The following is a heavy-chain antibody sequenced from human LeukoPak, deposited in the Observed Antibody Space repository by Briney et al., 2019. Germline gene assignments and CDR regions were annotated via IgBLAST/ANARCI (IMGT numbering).Heavy chain of an antibody. CDR2: INPSGGST. Sequence: ASVKDSRQASRYTLIHYYIYWVRPAPGQGVEGMGVINPSGGSTNYAPQFQGRVNMTRDMSRSTVYLELSSLRSEDTAVYYCARDAEQRISSKGIYSYYYIDVWGKGTTVTVTS. CDR1: RYTLIHYY. CDR3: ARDAEQRISSKGIYSYYYIDV. D-gene: IGHD6-13*01. J-gene: IGHJ6*03. V-gene: IGHV1-46*01.